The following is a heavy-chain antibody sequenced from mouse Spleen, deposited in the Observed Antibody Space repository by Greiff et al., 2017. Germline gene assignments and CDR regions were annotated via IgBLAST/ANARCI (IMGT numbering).Heavy chain of an antibody. CDR2: IDPENGNT. CDR3: ASPPLDGYYPAWFAY. V-gene: IGHV14-1*02. D-gene: IGHD2-3*01. Sequence: EVKLVESGAELVRPGALVKLSCKASGFNIKDYYMHWVKQRPEQGLEWIGWIDPENGNTIYDPKFQGKASITADTSSNTAYLQLSSLTSEDTAVYYCASPPLDGYYPAWFAYWGQGTLVTVSA. CDR1: GFNIKDYY. J-gene: IGHJ3*01.